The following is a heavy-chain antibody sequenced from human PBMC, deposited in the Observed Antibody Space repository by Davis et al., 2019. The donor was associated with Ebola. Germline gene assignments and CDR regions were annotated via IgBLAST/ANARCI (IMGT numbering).Heavy chain of an antibody. CDR3: ASPGNSNNDDAFDL. D-gene: IGHD1-1*01. Sequence: SETLSLTCSVSAGSITRSSYYWGWIRQPPGKGLEWIGGIYYSGNTYYNPSLQSRVTISIDTSENQFSLKLSSVTAADTAVYYCASPGNSNNDDAFDLWGQGTMVTVS. CDR2: IYYSGNT. CDR1: AGSITRSSYY. V-gene: IGHV4-39*01. J-gene: IGHJ3*01.